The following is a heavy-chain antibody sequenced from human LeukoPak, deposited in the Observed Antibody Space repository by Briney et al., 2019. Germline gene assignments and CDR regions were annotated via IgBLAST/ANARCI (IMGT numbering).Heavy chain of an antibody. Sequence: GGSLRLSCAASGFTFSSYAMSWVRQAPGKGLEWVSSISGNSGRTYYADSVKGRFSISRDNSNNTLYLQMNSLRAEDAAVYYCAKGVTGSYPIMDYWGQGTLVTVSS. J-gene: IGHJ4*02. D-gene: IGHD1-26*01. CDR2: ISGNSGRT. CDR1: GFTFSSYA. V-gene: IGHV3-23*01. CDR3: AKGVTGSYPIMDY.